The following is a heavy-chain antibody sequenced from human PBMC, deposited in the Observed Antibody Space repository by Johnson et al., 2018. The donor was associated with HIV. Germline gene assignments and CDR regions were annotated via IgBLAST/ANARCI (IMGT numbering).Heavy chain of an antibody. Sequence: QVQLVESGGGLVQPGGSLRLSCAASGFTFSSYDMHWVRQAPGKGMDWVAFISYDGSNEYYADSVKGRFTISRDNSKNALYLQMNSLRADDTAVYYCARGVDGAFDIWGQGTMVTVSS. CDR2: ISYDGSNE. D-gene: IGHD3-10*01. V-gene: IGHV3-30*03. J-gene: IGHJ3*02. CDR3: ARGVDGAFDI. CDR1: GFTFSSYD.